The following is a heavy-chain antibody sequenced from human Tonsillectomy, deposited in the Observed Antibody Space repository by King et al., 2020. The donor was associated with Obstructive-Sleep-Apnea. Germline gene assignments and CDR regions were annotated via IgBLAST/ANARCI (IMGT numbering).Heavy chain of an antibody. CDR3: VKDSDYNSGGYNYPEY. Sequence: VQLVESGGGLVQPGGSLRLSCAASGFSFSWYALTWVRLAPGKGLQWVSAISGSGGSTYYTDSVKGRFTISRDNSKNTLYLQMSSLRVEDTAMYHCVKDSDYNSGGYNYPEYWGQGTLVTVSS. CDR2: ISGSGGST. J-gene: IGHJ4*02. D-gene: IGHD3-22*01. V-gene: IGHV3-23*04. CDR1: GFSFSWYA.